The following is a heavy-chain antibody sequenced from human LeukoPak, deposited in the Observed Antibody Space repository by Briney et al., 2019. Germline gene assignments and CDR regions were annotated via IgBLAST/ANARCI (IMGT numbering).Heavy chain of an antibody. V-gene: IGHV4-59*01. D-gene: IGHD3-10*01. CDR1: AGSINHFY. CDR3: ARYNTVNRGFTAVDF. J-gene: IGHJ4*02. Sequence: SETLSLTCSVSAGSINHFYGTWIRQPLRRGREWIGFIYYTGATNYNPSLKSRVTISVDTSKNQFSLKLRSVTAADTAVYYCARYNTVNRGFTAVDFWGQGTPVTVSS. CDR2: IYYTGAT.